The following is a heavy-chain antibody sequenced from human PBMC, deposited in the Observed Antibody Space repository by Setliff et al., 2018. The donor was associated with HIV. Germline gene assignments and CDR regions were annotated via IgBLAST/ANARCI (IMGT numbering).Heavy chain of an antibody. CDR1: GGSISSHY. J-gene: IGHJ5*02. CDR2: IYYSGST. CDR3: ARIGPPGAQWFDP. D-gene: IGHD3-10*01. Sequence: PSETLSLTCTVSGGSISSHYWSWIRQPPGKGLEWIGYIYYSGSTSYNPSLKSRVTISVDTSKNQFSLKLSSVTAADTAVYYCARIGPPGAQWFDPWGQGTLVTVSS. V-gene: IGHV4-59*11.